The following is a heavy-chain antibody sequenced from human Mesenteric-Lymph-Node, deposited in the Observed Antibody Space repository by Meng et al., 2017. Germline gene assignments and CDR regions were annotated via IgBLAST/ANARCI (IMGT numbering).Heavy chain of an antibody. J-gene: IGHJ5*02. CDR3: ASNPTGTRGNWFDP. CDR2: IYYSGST. V-gene: IGHV4-30-4*01. Sequence: QLSEPGPELWKPSQPPSLTCTVSVGSISRVDFYWSWIRQPPGKGLEWIGYIYYSGSTYYNPSLKSRVTISVDTSKNQFSLKLSSVTAADTAVYYCASNPTGTRGNWFDPWGQGTLVTVSS. D-gene: IGHD1-7*01. CDR1: VGSISRVDFY.